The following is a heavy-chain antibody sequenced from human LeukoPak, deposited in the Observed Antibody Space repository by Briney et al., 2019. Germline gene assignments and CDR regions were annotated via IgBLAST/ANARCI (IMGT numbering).Heavy chain of an antibody. CDR2: ISSGSSYT. CDR1: GFIFSDYY. D-gene: IGHD6-13*01. Sequence: GGSLRLSCAASGFIFSDYYMTWIRQAPGKGLEWVSYISSGSSYTNYADSVKGRFTISRDNAKNSLYLQMNSLRAEDTAVYYCARGMYSSSWYADYWGQGTLVTVSS. CDR3: ARGMYSSSWYADY. V-gene: IGHV3-11*06. J-gene: IGHJ4*02.